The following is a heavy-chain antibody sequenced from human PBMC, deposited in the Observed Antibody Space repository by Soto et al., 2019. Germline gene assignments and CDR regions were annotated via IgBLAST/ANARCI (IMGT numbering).Heavy chain of an antibody. CDR3: ARQAGSYGDF. J-gene: IGHJ4*02. D-gene: IGHD3-16*01. V-gene: IGHV5-51*01. Sequence: KISCKGSGYTFTSYGIACVRQMPGKGLKWMGIIYPGDSNTRYSPSFQGQVTISADKSITTAYLEWSSLKASDSAMYYCARQAGSYGDFWGQGTLVTVYS. CDR2: IYPGDSNT. CDR1: GYTFTSYG.